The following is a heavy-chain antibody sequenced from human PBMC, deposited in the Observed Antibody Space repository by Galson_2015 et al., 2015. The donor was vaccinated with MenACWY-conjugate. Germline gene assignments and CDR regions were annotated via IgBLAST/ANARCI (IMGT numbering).Heavy chain of an antibody. CDR1: GYTFISYG. D-gene: IGHD6-19*01. Sequence: SVKVSCKASGYTFISYGITWVRQAPGQGLEWMGRIRVSSGGTKFAQSFQDRVSMIADTSTDTAYMELRNLRSDDTALYYCARYSSLYDYFDSWGQGTLVTVSS. CDR3: ARYSSLYDYFDS. V-gene: IGHV1-18*01. J-gene: IGHJ4*02. CDR2: IRVSSGGT.